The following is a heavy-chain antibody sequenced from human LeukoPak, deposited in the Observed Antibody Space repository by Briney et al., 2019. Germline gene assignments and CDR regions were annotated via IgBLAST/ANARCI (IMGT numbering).Heavy chain of an antibody. CDR3: ARHVDSSGYYQRAFDI. V-gene: IGHV4-34*01. Sequence: PSETLSLTCAVYGGSFSGYYWSWIRQPPGKGLEWIGEINHSGSTNYNPSLKSRVTISVDTSKNQFSQKLSSVTAADTAVYYCARHVDSSGYYQRAFDIWGQGTMVTVSS. J-gene: IGHJ3*02. CDR2: INHSGST. D-gene: IGHD3-22*01. CDR1: GGSFSGYY.